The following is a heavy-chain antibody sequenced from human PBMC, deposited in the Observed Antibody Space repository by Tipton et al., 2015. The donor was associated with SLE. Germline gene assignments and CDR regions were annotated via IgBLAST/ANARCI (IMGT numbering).Heavy chain of an antibody. V-gene: IGHV4-59*07. CDR1: GGSISSHY. CDR2: IYYSGST. CDR3: ARLPLYYYFDY. Sequence: TLSLTCTVSGGSISSHYWSWIRQPPGKGLEWIGYIYYSGSTNYNPSLKSRVTISVDTSKSQFSLKLSSVTAADTAVYYCARLPLYYYFDYWGQGTLVTVSS. J-gene: IGHJ4*02. D-gene: IGHD2-15*01.